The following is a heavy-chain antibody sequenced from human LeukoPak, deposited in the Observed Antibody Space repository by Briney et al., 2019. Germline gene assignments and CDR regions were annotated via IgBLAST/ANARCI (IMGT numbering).Heavy chain of an antibody. J-gene: IGHJ4*02. CDR3: ARDYYGPVDY. Sequence: KPSETLSLTCSVSGGSISSYYWSWIRQPPGKGLEWIGYIYYTGTTNYNPSLKSRVTISIDTSRNQFSLKLNSVTAADTAVYYCARDYYGPVDYWGQGTLVTVSS. D-gene: IGHD3-10*01. CDR1: GGSISSYY. CDR2: IYYTGTT. V-gene: IGHV4-59*01.